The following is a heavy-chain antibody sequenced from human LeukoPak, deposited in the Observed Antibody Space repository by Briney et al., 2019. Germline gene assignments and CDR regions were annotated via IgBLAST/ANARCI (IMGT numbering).Heavy chain of an antibody. CDR3: ARGQQLIWLDP. D-gene: IGHD6-13*01. Sequence: SETLSLTCTVSGGSISSGDYYWSWIRQPPGKGLEWIGYIYYSGSTYYNPSLKSRVTISVDTSKNQFSLKLSSVTAVDTAVYYCARGQQLIWLDPWGQGTLVTVSS. CDR2: IYYSGST. J-gene: IGHJ5*02. CDR1: GGSISSGDYY. V-gene: IGHV4-30-4*01.